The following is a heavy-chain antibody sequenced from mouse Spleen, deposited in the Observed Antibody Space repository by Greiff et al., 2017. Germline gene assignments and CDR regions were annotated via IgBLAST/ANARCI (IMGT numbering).Heavy chain of an antibody. CDR3: AYSPYWYFDV. J-gene: IGHJ1*01. V-gene: IGHV1-50*01. Sequence: QVQLQQPGAELVKPGASVKLSCKASGYTFTSYWMQWVKQRPGQGLEWIGEIDPSDSYTNYNQKFKGKATLTVDTSSSTAYMQLSSLTSEDSAVYYCAYSPYWYFDVWGAGTTVTVSS. CDR1: GYTFTSYW. D-gene: IGHD2-12*01. CDR2: IDPSDSYT.